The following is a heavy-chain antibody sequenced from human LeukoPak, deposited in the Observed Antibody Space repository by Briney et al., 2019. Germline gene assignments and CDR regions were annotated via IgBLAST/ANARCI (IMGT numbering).Heavy chain of an antibody. D-gene: IGHD2-2*01. V-gene: IGHV3-21*01. Sequence: GGSLRLSCAASGFTFSSYSMNWVRQAPGKGLEWVSSISSSSSYIYYADSVKGRFTISRDNAKNSLYLQMNSPRAEDTAVYYCARGIPAVIQLYYFDYWGQGTLVTVSP. J-gene: IGHJ4*02. CDR3: ARGIPAVIQLYYFDY. CDR2: ISSSSSYI. CDR1: GFTFSSYS.